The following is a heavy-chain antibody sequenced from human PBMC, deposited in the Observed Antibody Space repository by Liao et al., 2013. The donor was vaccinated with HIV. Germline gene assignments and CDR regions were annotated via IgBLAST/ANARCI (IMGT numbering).Heavy chain of an antibody. CDR1: GGSMNSGDYY. D-gene: IGHD2-15*01. CDR3: ASAGLICSGGRCNPEYFDS. CDR2: IYESGFT. V-gene: IGHV4-30-4*08. Sequence: QVQLQVSSPGLVKPSQTLSLTCTVSGGSMNSGDYYWSWIRQAPGKGLEWIGYIYESGFTDYNPSLKSRLTISEDTSKDQFSLRLTSVTAADTAVYYCASAGLICSGGRCNPEYFDSWGPGTLVTVSS. J-gene: IGHJ4*02.